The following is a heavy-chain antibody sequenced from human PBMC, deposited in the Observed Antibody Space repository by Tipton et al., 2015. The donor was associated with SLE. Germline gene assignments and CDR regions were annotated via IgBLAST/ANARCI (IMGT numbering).Heavy chain of an antibody. CDR2: IYYTGST. J-gene: IGHJ3*02. CDR3: ARAGDRDAFDI. Sequence: TLSLTCTVSGGSISSSSLSWGWIRQPPGKGLEWIGTIYYTGSTYYNPSLKSRVTTSVDTSKNQFSLRLSSVTAADTAVYYCARAGDRDAFDIWGQGTMVTVSS. CDR1: GGSISSSSLS. D-gene: IGHD1-14*01. V-gene: IGHV4-39*07.